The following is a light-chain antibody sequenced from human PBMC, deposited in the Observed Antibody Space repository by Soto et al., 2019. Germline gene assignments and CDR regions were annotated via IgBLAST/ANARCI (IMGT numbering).Light chain of an antibody. CDR3: PQSYSTPRS. J-gene: IGKJ2*03. Sequence: HAPSTISASVGDRVTITCRASQSISSYLNWYQQKPGKAPKLLIYATSSLQSGVPSRFSGSGSGTDFALTISIFLFEQYATYYCPQSYSTPRSFGQRIK. V-gene: IGKV1-39*01. CDR2: ATS. CDR1: QSISSY.